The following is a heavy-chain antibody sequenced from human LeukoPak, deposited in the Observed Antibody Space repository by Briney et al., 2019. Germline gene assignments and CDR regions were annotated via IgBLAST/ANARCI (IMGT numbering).Heavy chain of an antibody. V-gene: IGHV4-34*01. CDR2: VHKSGST. D-gene: IGHD1-26*01. CDR1: GGSFSGYY. J-gene: IGHJ4*02. Sequence: SETLSLTCAVYGGSFSGYYWSWVRQPPGKGLEWIGEVHKSGSTNYYPSLQSRVTISIDKSKNQIALELTSVTAADTAVYYCAKEIVGAPTPGAYWGQGILVTVSS. CDR3: AKEIVGAPTPGAY.